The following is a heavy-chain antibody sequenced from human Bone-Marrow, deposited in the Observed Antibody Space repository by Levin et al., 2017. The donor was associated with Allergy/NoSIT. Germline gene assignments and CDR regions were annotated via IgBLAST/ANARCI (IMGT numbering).Heavy chain of an antibody. CDR1: GFSLSTGGVG. CDR3: AHRGPVVVPGDKYFQDYDMDV. J-gene: IGHJ6*02. CDR2: ISWDDDR. V-gene: IGHV2-5*02. D-gene: IGHD2-2*01. Sequence: SGPTLVKPTQTLTLTCSFSGFSLSTGGVGVGWIRQPPGKALEWLALISWDDDRRYSPSLKSRLAITKDTSKNQVVLTMTNMDPVDTATYYCAHRGPVVVPGDKYFQDYDMDVWGQGTTVTVSS.